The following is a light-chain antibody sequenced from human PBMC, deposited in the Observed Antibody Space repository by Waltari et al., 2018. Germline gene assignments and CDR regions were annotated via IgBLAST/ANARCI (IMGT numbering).Light chain of an antibody. J-gene: IGKJ3*01. CDR1: QRISNW. V-gene: IGKV1-5*03. CDR3: QQYNSFSFT. Sequence: DIQMTQSPSTLSASVGDRVTIPCRASQRISNWVAWYQQKPGKAPHLLIYKASTSEGGVPSRFSGSGSGTEFTLTISSLQPDDFATYYCQQYNSFSFTFGPGTKVDI. CDR2: KAS.